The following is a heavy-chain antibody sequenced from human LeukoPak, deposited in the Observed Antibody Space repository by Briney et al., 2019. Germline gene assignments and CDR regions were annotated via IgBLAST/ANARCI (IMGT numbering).Heavy chain of an antibody. J-gene: IGHJ4*02. V-gene: IGHV1-2*02. CDR1: GYTFTGYY. CDR3: ARQFEGGNSIDY. CDR2: INPNSGGT. Sequence: ASVKVSCKASGYTFTGYYMHWVRQAPGQGLEWMGWINPNSGGTNYAQKFQGRVTMTRDTSISTAYMELSRLRSDDTAVYYCARQFEGGNSIDYWGQGTLVTVSS. D-gene: IGHD4-23*01.